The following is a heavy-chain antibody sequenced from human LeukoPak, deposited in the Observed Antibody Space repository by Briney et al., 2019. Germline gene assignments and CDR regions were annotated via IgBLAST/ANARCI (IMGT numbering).Heavy chain of an antibody. CDR1: GFTFDDYA. J-gene: IGHJ4*02. V-gene: IGHV3-9*01. CDR2: ISWNSGTI. D-gene: IGHD6-19*01. CDR3: AKDNRRHYTSGPNPDSLH. Sequence: GGSLRLSCAASGFTFDDYAMHWVRQAPGKGLEWVSGISWNSGTIDYADSVRGRFTISRDNAKNSLYLQMDSLRVEDTAFYYCAKDNRRHYTSGPNPDSLHWGQGALVTVSS.